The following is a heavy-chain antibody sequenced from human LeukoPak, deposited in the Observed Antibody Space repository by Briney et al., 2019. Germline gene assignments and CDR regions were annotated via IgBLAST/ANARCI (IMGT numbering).Heavy chain of an antibody. CDR3: ARYRYDSSGYYLSIEYFQH. Sequence: GGSLRLSCAASGFTFSSYSMNWVRQAPGKGLEWVSYISSSSSTIYYADSVKGRFTISRDNAKNSLYLQMNSLRAKDTAVYYCARYRYDSSGYYLSIEYFQHWGQGTLVTVSS. V-gene: IGHV3-48*01. D-gene: IGHD3-22*01. J-gene: IGHJ1*01. CDR2: ISSSSSTI. CDR1: GFTFSSYS.